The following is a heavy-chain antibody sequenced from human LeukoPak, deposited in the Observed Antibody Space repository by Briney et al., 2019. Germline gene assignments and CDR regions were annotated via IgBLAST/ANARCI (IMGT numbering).Heavy chain of an antibody. D-gene: IGHD3-22*01. CDR1: GGSISYYY. V-gene: IGHV4-59*01. J-gene: IGHJ6*03. Sequence: SETLSLTCNVSGGSISYYYWSWIRQPPGKGLEWIGYIYYTGSTNYNPSLKSRVTFSVDTSKNQFSLKLSSVTAADTAVYYCARDRSLLPYYMDVWGKGTTVTVSS. CDR2: IYYTGST. CDR3: ARDRSLLPYYMDV.